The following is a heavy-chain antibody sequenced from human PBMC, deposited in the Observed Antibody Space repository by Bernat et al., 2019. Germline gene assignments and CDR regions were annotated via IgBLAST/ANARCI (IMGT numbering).Heavy chain of an antibody. CDR2: INHSGST. Sequence: QVQLQQWGAGLLKPSETLSLTCAVYGGSFSGYYWSWIRQPPGKGLEWIGEINHSGSTNYHPSLKSRVTLSVDTSKTQFSLNLSSVTAADTAVYYCARGGYDYIWGSYRYYCYYMDVWGKGTTVTVSS. D-gene: IGHD3-16*02. V-gene: IGHV4-34*01. CDR1: GGSFSGYY. CDR3: ARGGYDYIWGSYRYYCYYMDV. J-gene: IGHJ6*03.